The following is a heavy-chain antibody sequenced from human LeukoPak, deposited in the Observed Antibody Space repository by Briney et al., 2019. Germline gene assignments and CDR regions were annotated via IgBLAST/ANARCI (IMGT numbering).Heavy chain of an antibody. D-gene: IGHD6-19*01. V-gene: IGHV3-21*01. J-gene: IGHJ4*02. CDR1: GFTFSSYG. CDR3: ARDMLAVAGMDY. Sequence: GGSLRLSCAASGFTFSSYGMNWVRQAPGKGLEWVSSISSSSSYIYYADSVKGRFTISRDNAKNSLYLQMNSLRAEDTAVYYCARDMLAVAGMDYWGQGTLVTVSS. CDR2: ISSSSSYI.